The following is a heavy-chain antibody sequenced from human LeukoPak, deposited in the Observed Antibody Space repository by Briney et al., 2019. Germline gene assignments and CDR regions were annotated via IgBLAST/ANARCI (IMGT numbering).Heavy chain of an antibody. CDR1: GFTFSSYA. J-gene: IGHJ4*02. D-gene: IGHD1-26*01. V-gene: IGHV3-30-3*01. CDR3: ARAGESRVGATALDY. Sequence: PGGSLRLSCAASGFTFSSYAMHWVRQAPGKGLEWVAVISYDGSNKYYADSVKGRFTISRDNSKNTLYLQMNSLRAEDTAVYYCARAGESRVGATALDYWGQGTLVTVSS. CDR2: ISYDGSNK.